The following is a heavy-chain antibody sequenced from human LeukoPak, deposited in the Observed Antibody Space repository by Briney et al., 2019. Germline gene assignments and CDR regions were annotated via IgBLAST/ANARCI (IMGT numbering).Heavy chain of an antibody. CDR3: AKIAAAENYYYGMDV. CDR1: GFTFSRYD. V-gene: IGHV3-30*02. Sequence: GGSLRLSCAASGFTFSRYDMHWTRQAPGRGLEWVAFIRYDESDKNYADSVKGRFTISRDNSKNTLYLQMNSLRAEDTAVYYCAKIAAAENYYYGMDVWGQGTTVTVSS. CDR2: IRYDESDK. J-gene: IGHJ6*02. D-gene: IGHD6-13*01.